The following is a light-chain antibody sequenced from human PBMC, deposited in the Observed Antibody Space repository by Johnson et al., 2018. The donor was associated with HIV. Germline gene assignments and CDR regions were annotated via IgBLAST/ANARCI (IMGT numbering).Light chain of an antibody. Sequence: HSVLTQPPSVSAAPGQKVTISCSGSNSNIGNNYVSWYQQLPGTAPKLLIYEKNKRPSGIPDRFSASKSGTSATLDITGLPTGDEADYYCGTWDSSLSAGVFGTGTKVTVL. V-gene: IGLV1-51*02. J-gene: IGLJ1*01. CDR1: NSNIGNNY. CDR3: GTWDSSLSAGV. CDR2: EKN.